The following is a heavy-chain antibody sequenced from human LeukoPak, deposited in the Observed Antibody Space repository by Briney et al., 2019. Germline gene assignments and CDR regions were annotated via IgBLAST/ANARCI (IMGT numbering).Heavy chain of an antibody. CDR2: IIPIFGTA. J-gene: IGHJ6*02. CDR1: GGTFSSYA. CDR3: ARGHMVRGVIRMDV. D-gene: IGHD3-10*01. Sequence: SVKVSCKASGGTFSSYAISWVRQAPGQGLEWMGGIIPIFGTANYAQKFQGRVTITTDESTSTAYMELSSLRSEDTAVYYCARGHMVRGVIRMDVWGQGTTVTVSS. V-gene: IGHV1-69*05.